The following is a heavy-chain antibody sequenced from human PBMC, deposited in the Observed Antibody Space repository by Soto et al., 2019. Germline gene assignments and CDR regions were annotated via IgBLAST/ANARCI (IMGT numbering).Heavy chain of an antibody. J-gene: IGHJ6*02. D-gene: IGHD3-9*01. CDR2: IRSKAYGGTT. CDR1: GFTFGDYA. V-gene: IGHV3-49*03. Sequence: GGSLRLSCTASGFTFGDYAMSWFRQAPGKGLEWVGFIRSKAYGGTTEYAASVKGRFTISRDDSKSIAYLQMNSLKTEDTAVYYCTRSVSYYDILTGYSPLYGLDVWGQGTTVTVSS. CDR3: TRSVSYYDILTGYSPLYGLDV.